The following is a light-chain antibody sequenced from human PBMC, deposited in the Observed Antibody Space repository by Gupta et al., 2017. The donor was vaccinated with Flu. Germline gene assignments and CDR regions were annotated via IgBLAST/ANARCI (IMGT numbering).Light chain of an antibody. CDR2: DAD. V-gene: IGLV7-46*01. CDR3: FLAFIGAHPL. J-gene: IGLJ2*01. Sequence: QPVVIQEASLTVSPGGTVTLTCGSDSGPVTKGHFPYWVQQRTGRVPTIMIYDADMRHPWTPARYSGSIIEGRAALTLSAARREDEADYYCFLAFIGAHPLFGAGTKLTV. CDR1: SGPVTKGHF.